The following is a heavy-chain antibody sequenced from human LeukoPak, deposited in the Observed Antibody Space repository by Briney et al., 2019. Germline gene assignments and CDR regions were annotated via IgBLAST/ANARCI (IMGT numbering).Heavy chain of an antibody. CDR1: GGSISSCSYY. J-gene: IGHJ4*02. CDR3: ARDPSGYDSSGPAVEERHYFDY. CDR2: IYYSGST. D-gene: IGHD3-22*01. Sequence: SETLSLTCSVSGGSISSCSYYWSWIRQPPGKGLEWIGYIYYSGSTYYNPSLKSRVTISVDTSKNQFSLKLSSVTAADTAVYYCARDPSGYDSSGPAVEERHYFDYWGQGTLVTVSS. V-gene: IGHV4-30-4*08.